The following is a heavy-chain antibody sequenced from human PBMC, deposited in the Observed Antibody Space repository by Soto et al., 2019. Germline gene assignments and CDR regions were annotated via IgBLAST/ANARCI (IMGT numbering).Heavy chain of an antibody. D-gene: IGHD3-3*01. J-gene: IGHJ5*02. CDR2: INHSGST. CDR1: GGSFSGYY. Sequence: SETLSLTCAVYGGSFSGYYWSWIRQPPGKGLEWIGEINHSGSTNYNPSLKSRVTISVDTSKNQFSLKLSSVTAADTAVYYCAGGITYYDFWSGYCNWFDPWGQGTLVPVSS. V-gene: IGHV4-34*01. CDR3: AGGITYYDFWSGYCNWFDP.